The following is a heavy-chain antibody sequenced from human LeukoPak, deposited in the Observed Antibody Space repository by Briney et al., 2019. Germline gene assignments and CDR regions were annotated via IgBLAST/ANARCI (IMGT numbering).Heavy chain of an antibody. V-gene: IGHV3-33*01. CDR3: ARDQKGRDGYTDDAFDI. D-gene: IGHD5-24*01. CDR2: IWYDGSNK. J-gene: IGHJ3*02. CDR1: GFTFSSHG. Sequence: GGSLRLSCAASGFTFSSHGMHWVRQAPGKGLEWVAVIWYDGSNKYYAEPVKGRFTISRDNSKNTLNLQMNSLRAEDTAVYYCARDQKGRDGYTDDAFDIWGQGTMVTVSS.